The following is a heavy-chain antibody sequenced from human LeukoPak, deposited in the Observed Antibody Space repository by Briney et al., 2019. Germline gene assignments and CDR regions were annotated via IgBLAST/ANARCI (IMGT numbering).Heavy chain of an antibody. CDR1: GYTFTRYY. V-gene: IGHV1-2*02. Sequence: ASVKVSCKASGYTFTRYYMHWVRQAPGQGLEWMGWINPNSGGTNYALKFQGRVTMTRDTSISTAYMELSRLRSDDTAVYYCARGLDFWSGYRLDYWGQGTLVTVSS. CDR2: INPNSGGT. D-gene: IGHD3-3*01. CDR3: ARGLDFWSGYRLDY. J-gene: IGHJ4*02.